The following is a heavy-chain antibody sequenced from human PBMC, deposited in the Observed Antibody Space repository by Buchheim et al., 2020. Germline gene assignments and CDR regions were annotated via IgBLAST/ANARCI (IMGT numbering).Heavy chain of an antibody. D-gene: IGHD6-13*01. CDR1: GFTFSSYG. Sequence: QVQLVESGGGVVQPGRSLRLSCAASGFTFSSYGMHWVRQAPGKGLEWVAVIWYDGSNKYYADSVKGRFTISRDNSKNTLYLQMNSLRAEDTAVYYCARDSRIPPYSSSWVAFDYWGQGTL. J-gene: IGHJ4*02. CDR2: IWYDGSNK. CDR3: ARDSRIPPYSSSWVAFDY. V-gene: IGHV3-33*01.